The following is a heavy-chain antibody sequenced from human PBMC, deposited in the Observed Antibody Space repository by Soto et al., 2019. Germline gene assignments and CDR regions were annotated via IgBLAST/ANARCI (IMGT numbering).Heavy chain of an antibody. CDR3: ARTLYCSSTSCYILGLVKTNYGSGSYIDY. CDR1: GYTFTSYG. J-gene: IGHJ4*02. V-gene: IGHV1-18*04. Sequence: QVQLVQSGAEVKKPGASVKVSCKASGYTFTSYGISWVRQAPGQGLEWMGWISAYNGNTNYAQKLQGRVTMTTDTPTSTAYMELRSLRSDDTAVYYCARTLYCSSTSCYILGLVKTNYGSGSYIDYWGQGTLVTVSS. D-gene: IGHD2-2*02. CDR2: ISAYNGNT.